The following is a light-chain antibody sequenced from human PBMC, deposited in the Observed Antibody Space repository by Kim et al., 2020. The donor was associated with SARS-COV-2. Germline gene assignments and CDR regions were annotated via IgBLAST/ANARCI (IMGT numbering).Light chain of an antibody. V-gene: IGKV3-15*01. Sequence: EIVMTQSPATLSVSPGERATLSCRASQSVRSNLAWYQQIPGQAPRLLIYGASTRATGIPARFSGHGSGTEFTLTISSLQSEDFAVYYCQQYNDWPPATFGQGTKVDIK. J-gene: IGKJ1*01. CDR1: QSVRSN. CDR2: GAS. CDR3: QQYNDWPPAT.